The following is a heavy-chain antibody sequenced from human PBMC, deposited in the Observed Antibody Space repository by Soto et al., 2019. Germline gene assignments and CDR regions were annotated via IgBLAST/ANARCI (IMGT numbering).Heavy chain of an antibody. CDR2: IYYSEST. Sequence: LSLTCTVSGGSISSTGYYWGWIRQPPGKGLEWIGSIYYSESTYYNPSLKSRVTISVDTSKNQFSLKLSSVTAADTAVYYCARHIYANPKPGGFDYWGQGTLVTVSS. CDR3: ARHIYANPKPGGFDY. J-gene: IGHJ4*02. D-gene: IGHD3-10*01. V-gene: IGHV4-39*01. CDR1: GGSISSTGYY.